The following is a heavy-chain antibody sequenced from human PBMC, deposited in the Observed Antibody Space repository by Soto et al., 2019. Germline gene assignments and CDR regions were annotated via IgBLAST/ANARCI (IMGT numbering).Heavy chain of an antibody. CDR3: ARDTMYYDILTGYPSTTNWFDP. CDR1: GFTFSSYS. CDR2: ISSSSSYI. D-gene: IGHD3-9*01. J-gene: IGHJ5*02. Sequence: GGSLRLSCAASGFTFSSYSMNWVRQAPGKGLEWVSSISSSSSYIYYADSVKGRFTISRDNAKNSLYLQMNSLRAEDTAVYYCARDTMYYDILTGYPSTTNWFDPWGQGTLVTVSS. V-gene: IGHV3-21*01.